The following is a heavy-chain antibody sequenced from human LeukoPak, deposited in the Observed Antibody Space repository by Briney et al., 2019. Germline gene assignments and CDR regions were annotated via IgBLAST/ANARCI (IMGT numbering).Heavy chain of an antibody. D-gene: IGHD2-8*01. CDR1: GGSISSYY. CDR3: ARDRLYSGTFDY. Sequence: PSETLSLTCTVSGGSISSYYWSWIRQPPGKGLEWIGYIYYSGSTNYNPSLKSRVTISVDTSKNQFSLKLGSVTAADTAVYYCARDRLYSGTFDYWGQGTLVTVSS. J-gene: IGHJ4*02. V-gene: IGHV4-59*01. CDR2: IYYSGST.